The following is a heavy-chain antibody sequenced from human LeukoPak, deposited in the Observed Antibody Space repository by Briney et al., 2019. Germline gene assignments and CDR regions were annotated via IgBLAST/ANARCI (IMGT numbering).Heavy chain of an antibody. V-gene: IGHV3-66*01. D-gene: IGHD4-11*01. CDR3: ARSYSNHLFGMDV. Sequence: GGSLRLSCAASGFTVSSYYMTWVRQAPGKGLEWVSVIYSGGSTFYADSVKGRVAISRDNSNNTVFLQMNIVRAEDTAVYYCARSYSNHLFGMDVWGQGTTVTVSS. J-gene: IGHJ6*02. CDR2: IYSGGST. CDR1: GFTVSSYY.